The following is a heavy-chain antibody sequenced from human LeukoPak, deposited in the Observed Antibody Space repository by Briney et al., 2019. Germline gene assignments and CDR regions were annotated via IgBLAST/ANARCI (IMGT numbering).Heavy chain of an antibody. Sequence: GASVKVSCKASGYTFTSYAMHWVRQAPGQRLEWMGWINAGNGNTKYSQKFQGRVTITRDTSASTAYMELSSLRSEDTAVYYCARAAGDYSFNYYYYYGMDVWGQGTTVTVSS. V-gene: IGHV1-3*01. CDR1: GYTFTSYA. D-gene: IGHD4-11*01. J-gene: IGHJ6*02. CDR2: INAGNGNT. CDR3: ARAAGDYSFNYYYYYGMDV.